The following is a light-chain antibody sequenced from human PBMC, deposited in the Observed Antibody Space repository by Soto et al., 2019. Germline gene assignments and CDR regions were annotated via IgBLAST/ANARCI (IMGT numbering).Light chain of an antibody. CDR1: QSVSSN. CDR3: QQYVSLPIT. Sequence: EIVMTQSPATLSVSPGERATLSCRASQSVSSNLAWYQQKPGQAPRLLIYDTSNRATGIPDRFSGSGSGTDFTLTISRVEPEDFAVYYCQQYVSLPITFGQGTRLEIK. V-gene: IGKV3-20*01. CDR2: DTS. J-gene: IGKJ5*01.